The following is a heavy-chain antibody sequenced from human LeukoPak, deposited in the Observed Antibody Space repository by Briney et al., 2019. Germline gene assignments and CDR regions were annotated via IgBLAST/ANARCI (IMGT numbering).Heavy chain of an antibody. J-gene: IGHJ4*02. Sequence: PGGSLRLSCAASGFTFSNAWMSWVRQAPGKGLEWVGRIKSKPAGETTTYAAPVKGRFTISRDDSRNTLCLQMNSLKTEDTAMYYCTTCGGDCYFNYWGQGTLVTVSS. V-gene: IGHV3-15*01. D-gene: IGHD2-21*02. CDR2: IKSKPAGETT. CDR1: GFTFSNAW. CDR3: TTCGGDCYFNY.